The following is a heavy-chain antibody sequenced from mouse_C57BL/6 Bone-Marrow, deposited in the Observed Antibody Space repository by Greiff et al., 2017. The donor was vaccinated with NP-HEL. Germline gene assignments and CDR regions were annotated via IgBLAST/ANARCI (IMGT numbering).Heavy chain of an antibody. J-gene: IGHJ3*01. V-gene: IGHV1-53*01. CDR3: ARSRASYYSNYGFAY. D-gene: IGHD2-5*01. Sequence: QVQLQQPGTELVKPGASVKLSCKASGYTFTSYWMHWVKQRPGQGLEWIGNINPSNGGTNYNEKFKSKATLTVDKSSSTAYMQLSSLTSEDSAVYDCARSRASYYSNYGFAYWGQGTLVTVSA. CDR1: GYTFTSYW. CDR2: INPSNGGT.